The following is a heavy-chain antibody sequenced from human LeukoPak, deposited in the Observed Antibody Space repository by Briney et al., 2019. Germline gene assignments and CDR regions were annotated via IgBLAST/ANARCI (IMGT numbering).Heavy chain of an antibody. CDR2: INPNSGGT. CDR3: ARVYDSSGYYYKGIDY. V-gene: IGHV1-2*02. J-gene: IGHJ4*02. CDR1: GYTFTGYY. Sequence: ASVKVSCKASGYTFTGYYMHWVRQAPGQGLEWMGWINPNSGGTNYAQKFQGRVTMTRDTTISTAYMELSRLRSDDTAVYYCARVYDSSGYYYKGIDYWGQGTLVTVSS. D-gene: IGHD3-22*01.